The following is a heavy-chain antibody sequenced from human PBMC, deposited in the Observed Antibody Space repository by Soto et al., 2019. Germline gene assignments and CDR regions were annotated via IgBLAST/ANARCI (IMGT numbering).Heavy chain of an antibody. CDR1: GFTFSSYS. CDR3: AKTSLRVYYYGMDV. J-gene: IGHJ6*02. CDR2: ISSTSGTI. Sequence: EVQLVESGGGLVQPGGSLRLSCAASGFTFSSYSMNWVRQAPGKGLEWVSHISSTSGTIYYADSVKGRFTTSRDNAKSSLYLQMNSLRDEDTGVYYCAKTSLRVYYYGMDVWGQGTTVTVSS. V-gene: IGHV3-48*02.